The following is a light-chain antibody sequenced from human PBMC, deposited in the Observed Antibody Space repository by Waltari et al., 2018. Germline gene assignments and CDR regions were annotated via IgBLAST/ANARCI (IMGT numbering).Light chain of an antibody. CDR1: SLRSYY. CDR2: GKN. Sequence: SSELTQDPAVSVALGQTVRITCQGDSLRSYYASWYQQKPGQAPVLVIYGKNNRPSGLPARFSVSSSGNTAALTSTGAQAEDEADYYCNSRDSSGNHVVFGGGTKLTVL. J-gene: IGLJ2*01. CDR3: NSRDSSGNHVV. V-gene: IGLV3-19*01.